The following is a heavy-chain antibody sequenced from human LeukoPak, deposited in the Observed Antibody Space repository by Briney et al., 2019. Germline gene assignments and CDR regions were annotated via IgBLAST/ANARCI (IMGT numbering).Heavy chain of an antibody. CDR1: GFTFSSYG. CDR2: ISGSGGST. V-gene: IGHV3-23*01. CDR3: AREFVLREYLRAPQGADY. J-gene: IGHJ4*02. D-gene: IGHD6-6*01. Sequence: PGGSLRLSCAASGFTFSSYGMSWVRQAPGKGLEWVSAISGSGGSTYYADSVKGRFTISRDNSKNTLYLQMNSLRAEDTAVYYCAREFVLREYLRAPQGADYWGQGTLVTVSS.